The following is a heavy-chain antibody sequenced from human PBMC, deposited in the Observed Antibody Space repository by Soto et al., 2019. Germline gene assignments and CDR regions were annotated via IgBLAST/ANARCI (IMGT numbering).Heavy chain of an antibody. CDR3: ARGRRIAAAGSFDY. D-gene: IGHD6-13*01. Sequence: SQTLSLTCAISGDSVSSNSAAWNWIRQSPSRGLEWLGSTYYRSKWYNDYAVSVKSRITINPHTSKNQFSLQLNSVTPADTSLYSCARGRRIAAAGSFDYWGQGTLVTVSS. CDR1: GDSVSSNSAA. J-gene: IGHJ4*02. V-gene: IGHV6-1*01. CDR2: TYYRSKWYN.